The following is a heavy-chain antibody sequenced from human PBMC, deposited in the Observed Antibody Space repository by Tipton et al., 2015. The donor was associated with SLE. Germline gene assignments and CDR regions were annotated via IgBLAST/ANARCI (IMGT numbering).Heavy chain of an antibody. CDR1: GGSFSGYY. V-gene: IGHV4-34*01. D-gene: IGHD3-10*01. Sequence: TLSLTCAVYGGSFSGYYWSWIRQPPGKGLEWIGESNPSGNTNYNPSLKSRVTIFVDMSKNQLSLKMTSVTAADSAVYFCARGAKERITLVRVRPYYFDYWGQGTLVTASS. CDR2: SNPSGNT. J-gene: IGHJ4*02. CDR3: ARGAKERITLVRVRPYYFDY.